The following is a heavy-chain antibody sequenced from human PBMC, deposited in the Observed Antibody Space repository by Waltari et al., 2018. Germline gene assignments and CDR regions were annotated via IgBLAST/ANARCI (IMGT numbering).Heavy chain of an antibody. CDR2: IRGSGTTI. J-gene: IGHJ4*02. V-gene: IGHV3-48*03. Sequence: EVQLVESGGGLVQPGGSLRLSCAASGFTFSSYGMKWVRQAPGKGLEWISYIRGSGTTIYYADSVKGRFNISRDDAENSLYLQMNSLRAEDTALYYCARRFDSWGQGTRVTVSS. CDR3: ARRFDS. CDR1: GFTFSSYG.